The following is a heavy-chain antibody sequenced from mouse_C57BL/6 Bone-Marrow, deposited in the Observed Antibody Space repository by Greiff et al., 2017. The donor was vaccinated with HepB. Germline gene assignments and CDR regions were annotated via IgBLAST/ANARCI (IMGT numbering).Heavy chain of an antibody. J-gene: IGHJ3*01. CDR2: ISDGGSYT. V-gene: IGHV5-4*03. CDR1: GFTFSSYA. CDR3: AIVGFAY. Sequence: EVKVEESGGGLVKPGGSLKLSCAASGFTFSSYAMSWVRQTPEKRLEWVATISDGGSYTYYPDNVKGRFTISRDNAKNNLYLQMSHLKSEDTAMYYCAIVGFAYWGQGTLVTVSA.